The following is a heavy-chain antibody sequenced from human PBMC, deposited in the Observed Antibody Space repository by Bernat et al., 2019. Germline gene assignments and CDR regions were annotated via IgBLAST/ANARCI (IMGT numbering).Heavy chain of an antibody. D-gene: IGHD3-10*01. Sequence: ASGFTFSNAWMNWVRQAPGKGLEWVGRIKSKTDGGTTDYAAPVKGRFTISRDDSKNTLYLQMNSLKTEDTAVYYCTTDLSYPPGVGCYWGQGTLVTVSS. CDR2: IKSKTDGGTT. J-gene: IGHJ4*02. CDR3: TTDLSYPPGVGCY. CDR1: GFTFSNAW. V-gene: IGHV3-15*07.